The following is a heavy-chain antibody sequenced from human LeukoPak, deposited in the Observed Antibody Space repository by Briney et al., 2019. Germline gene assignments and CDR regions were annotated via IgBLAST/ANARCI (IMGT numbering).Heavy chain of an antibody. D-gene: IGHD1-26*01. J-gene: IGHJ3*02. CDR1: GYSFTNYW. CDR2: IYPGDSDT. Sequence: GESLKISCKGSGYSFTNYWIGWVRQMPGKGLEWMGIIYPGDSDTRYSPSFQGHVTISADKSISTAYLQWNSLKASDTAMYYCARRPWDGAFDIWGQGTMVTVSS. CDR3: ARRPWDGAFDI. V-gene: IGHV5-51*01.